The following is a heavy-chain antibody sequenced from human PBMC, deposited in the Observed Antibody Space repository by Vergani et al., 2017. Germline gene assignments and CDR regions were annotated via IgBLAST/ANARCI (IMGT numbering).Heavy chain of an antibody. V-gene: IGHV1-69*01. CDR1: VGTFSSYA. J-gene: IGHJ6*03. Sequence: QVQLVQSGAEVQKPGSSMKVSCKSSVGTFSSYAISWVRQAPGQGLEWMGGIIPIFGTSNSAQKYQSRVTITADEFKSTAYMELSSLRSDDTAVYYCARTLGKYCSSTSCQGYYYYYMDVWGKGTTVTVSS. D-gene: IGHD2-2*01. CDR3: ARTLGKYCSSTSCQGYYYYYMDV. CDR2: IIPIFGTS.